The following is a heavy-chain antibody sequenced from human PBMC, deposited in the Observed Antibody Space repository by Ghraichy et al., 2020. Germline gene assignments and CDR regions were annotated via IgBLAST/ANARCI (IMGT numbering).Heavy chain of an antibody. D-gene: IGHD6-13*01. CDR1: GFTFSNAW. J-gene: IGHJ4*02. V-gene: IGHV3-15*01. CDR2: IKSKTDGGTT. Sequence: GGSLRLSCAASGFTFSNAWMSWVRQAPGKGLEWVGRIKSKTDGGTTDYAAPVKGRFTISRDDSKNTLYLQMNSLKTEDTAVYYCTTDLDSSSWYSGYWGQGTLVTVSS. CDR3: TTDLDSSSWYSGY.